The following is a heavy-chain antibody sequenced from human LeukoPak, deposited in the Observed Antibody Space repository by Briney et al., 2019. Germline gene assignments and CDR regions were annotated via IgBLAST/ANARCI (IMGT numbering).Heavy chain of an antibody. CDR3: ARDGYYASSGYLYNWFDP. CDR2: INPNSGGT. D-gene: IGHD3-22*01. CDR1: GYTFTGYY. V-gene: IGHV1-2*02. J-gene: IGHJ5*02. Sequence: ASVKVSCKASGYTFTGYYMHWVRQAPGQGLEWMGWINPNSGGTNYAQKFQGRVTMTRDTSISTAYMELSRLRSDDTAVYYCARDGYYASSGYLYNWFDPWGQGTLVTVSS.